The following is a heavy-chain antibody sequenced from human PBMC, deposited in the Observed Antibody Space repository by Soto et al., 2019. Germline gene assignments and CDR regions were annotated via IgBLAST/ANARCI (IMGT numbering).Heavy chain of an antibody. V-gene: IGHV3-21*01. J-gene: IGHJ4*02. CDR3: ARMVTADFDY. CDR2: ISSSSSYI. Sequence: GGSLRLSCAASGFTFTSHSMNWVRQAPGKGLEWVSSISSSSSYIYYADSVKGRFTISRDNAKNSLYLQMNSLRAEDTAVYYCARMVTADFDYWGQGTLVTVSS. D-gene: IGHD2-21*02. CDR1: GFTFTSHS.